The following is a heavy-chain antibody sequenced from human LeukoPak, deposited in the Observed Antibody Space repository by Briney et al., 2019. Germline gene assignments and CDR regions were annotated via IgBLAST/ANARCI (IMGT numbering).Heavy chain of an antibody. Sequence: SETLSLTCAVYGGSFSGYYWSWIRQPPGKGLEWIGEINHSGSTNYNPSLKSRVTISVDTSKNQFSLKLSSVTAADTAVYCCARGVVVTAIMTYYFDYWGQGTLVTVSS. J-gene: IGHJ4*02. CDR3: ARGVVVTAIMTYYFDY. CDR2: INHSGST. D-gene: IGHD2-21*02. V-gene: IGHV4-34*01. CDR1: GGSFSGYY.